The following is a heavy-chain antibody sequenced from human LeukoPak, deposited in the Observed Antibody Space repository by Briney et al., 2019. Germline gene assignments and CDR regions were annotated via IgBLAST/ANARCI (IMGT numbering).Heavy chain of an antibody. Sequence: PSETLSLTCAVYGGSFSGYYWSWIRQPPGKGLEWIGEINHSGSTNYNPSLKSRVTISVDTSKNQFSLQLSSVTAADTAVYYCTRGDSTNKNDYWGQGTLVTVSS. CDR3: TRGDSTNKNDY. D-gene: IGHD1/OR15-1a*01. CDR1: GGSFSGYY. V-gene: IGHV4-34*01. J-gene: IGHJ4*02. CDR2: INHSGST.